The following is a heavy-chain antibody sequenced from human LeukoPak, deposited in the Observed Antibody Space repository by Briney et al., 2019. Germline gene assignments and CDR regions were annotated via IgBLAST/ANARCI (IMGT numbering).Heavy chain of an antibody. J-gene: IGHJ4*02. D-gene: IGHD5-18*01. CDR1: GFTVSSNY. CDR2: IYSGGSP. V-gene: IGHV3-66*02. Sequence: GGSLRLSCAASGFTVSSNYMSWVPQAPGKGLEWISVIYSGGSPDYADSVKGRFTISRDNSKNTLYLQMNSLRAEDTAVYYCARVPSYGTRYFDYWGQGTLVTVSS. CDR3: ARVPSYGTRYFDY.